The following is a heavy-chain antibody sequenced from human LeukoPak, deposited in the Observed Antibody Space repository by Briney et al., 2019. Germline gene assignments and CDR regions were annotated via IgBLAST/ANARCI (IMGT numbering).Heavy chain of an antibody. V-gene: IGHV4-4*09. D-gene: IGHD1-26*01. CDR3: ARLGSYHDF. CDR1: GASISHYY. CDR2: IHTSGGS. J-gene: IGHJ4*02. Sequence: PSETLSLTCTVSGASISHYYWSWIRQTPEKGLEWMGHIHTSGGSSPYPSLKNRLTMSIETSRNQFSLKLTSVTAADTAVYFCARLGSYHDFWGQGALVTVSS.